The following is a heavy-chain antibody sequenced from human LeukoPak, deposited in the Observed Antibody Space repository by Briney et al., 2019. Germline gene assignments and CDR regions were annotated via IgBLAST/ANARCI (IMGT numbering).Heavy chain of an antibody. D-gene: IGHD2/OR15-2a*01. V-gene: IGHV6-1*01. J-gene: IGHJ4*02. Sequence: SQTLSLTSAISVDSVPSNSAAWNWIRQSPSRCLECLGKTYYRSKWYNDYAVSVKSRITINPDTSKNLFSLQLNSVTPEYTTVDYCPTYYFDYWGEGTLVVVSS. CDR3: PTYYFDY. CDR1: VDSVPSNSAA. CDR2: TYYRSKWYN.